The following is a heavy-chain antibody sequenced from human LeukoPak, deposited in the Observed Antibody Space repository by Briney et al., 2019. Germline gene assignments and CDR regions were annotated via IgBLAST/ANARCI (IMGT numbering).Heavy chain of an antibody. CDR2: TNSDGSTT. Sequence: GGSLRLSCAASGFTFGSSLVFWVRQAPGKGLVWVSRTNSDGSTTSYADSVKGRFTISRDNAKNTLYLQMNSLRAEDTAVYYCARGLGYCSGGACSVWGQGTLVTVSS. V-gene: IGHV3-74*01. CDR1: GFTFGSSL. D-gene: IGHD2-15*01. CDR3: ARGLGYCSGGACSV. J-gene: IGHJ4*02.